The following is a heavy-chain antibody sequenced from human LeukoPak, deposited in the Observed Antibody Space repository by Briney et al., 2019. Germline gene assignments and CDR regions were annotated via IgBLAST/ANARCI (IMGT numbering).Heavy chain of an antibody. Sequence: GGSLRLSCAASGFTFDDYAMHWVRQDPGEGLEWVSLISWDGGSTYYADSVKGRFTICRDNSKNSLYLQMNSLRAEDTALYYCANLGYDSSGSGVVDDYWGQGTLVTVSS. CDR3: ANLGYDSSGSGVVDDY. CDR2: ISWDGGST. D-gene: IGHD3-22*01. V-gene: IGHV3-43D*04. J-gene: IGHJ4*02. CDR1: GFTFDDYA.